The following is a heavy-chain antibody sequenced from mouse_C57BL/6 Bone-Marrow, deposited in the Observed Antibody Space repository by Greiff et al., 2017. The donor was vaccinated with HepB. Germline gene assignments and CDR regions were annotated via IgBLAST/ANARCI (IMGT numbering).Heavy chain of an antibody. CDR1: GYTFTDYN. Sequence: EVQLQQSGPELVKPGASVKMSCKASGYTFTDYNMHWVKQSHGKSLEWIGYINPNNGGTSYNQKFKGKATLTVNKSSSTAYMELRSLTSEDSAVYYCGYGYPYYYAMDYWGQGTSVTVSS. CDR2: INPNNGGT. D-gene: IGHD2-2*01. CDR3: GYGYPYYYAMDY. V-gene: IGHV1-22*01. J-gene: IGHJ4*01.